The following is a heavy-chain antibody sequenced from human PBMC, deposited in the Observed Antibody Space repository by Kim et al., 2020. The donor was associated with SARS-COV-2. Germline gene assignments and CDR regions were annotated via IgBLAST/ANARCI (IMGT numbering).Heavy chain of an antibody. CDR3: AREVVKRDYSDYQ. D-gene: IGHD4-17*01. V-gene: IGHV3-30*01. J-gene: IGHJ4*02. Sequence: YADSVKSRFTISKDNSKNTQYLKMNSLKAEDTAVYYCAREVVKRDYSDYQWGQGTLDTVSS.